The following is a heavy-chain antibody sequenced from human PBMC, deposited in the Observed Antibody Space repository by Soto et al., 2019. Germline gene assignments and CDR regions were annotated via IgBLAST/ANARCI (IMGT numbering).Heavy chain of an antibody. Sequence: SETLSLTCAVSGGSISSSNWWSWVRQPPGKGLEWIGEIYHSGSTNYNPSLKSRVTISVDKSKNQFSLKLSSVTAADTAVYYCARDQNWNGFAFGYWGQGTLVTVSS. D-gene: IGHD1-1*01. CDR3: ARDQNWNGFAFGY. J-gene: IGHJ4*02. CDR1: GGSISSSNW. CDR2: IYHSGST. V-gene: IGHV4-4*02.